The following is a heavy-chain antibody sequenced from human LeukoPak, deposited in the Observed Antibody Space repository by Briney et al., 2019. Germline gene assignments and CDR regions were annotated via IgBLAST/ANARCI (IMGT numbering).Heavy chain of an antibody. J-gene: IGHJ5*02. CDR2: IYYSGST. CDR1: GGSISSYY. V-gene: IGHV4-59*01. Sequence: SETRSLTWTGSGGSISSYYLSWIRQPPGKGLEWIGYIYYSGSTNYNPSLKSRVTISVDTSKNQFSLKLSSVTAADTAVYYCARDLGRLFGESLYNWFDPWGQGTLVAVSS. D-gene: IGHD3-10*01. CDR3: ARDLGRLFGESLYNWFDP.